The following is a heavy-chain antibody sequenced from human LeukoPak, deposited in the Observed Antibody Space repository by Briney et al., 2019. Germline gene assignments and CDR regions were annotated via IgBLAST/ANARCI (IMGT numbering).Heavy chain of an antibody. CDR3: ARTRNPYQWLVPYFDY. Sequence: KPSETLSLTCTVSGGSVSSGSYYWSWIRQPPGKGLEWIGYIYYSGSTNYNPSLKSRVTISVDTSKNQFSLKLSSVTAADTAVYYCARTRNPYQWLVPYFDYWGQGTLVTVSS. CDR2: IYYSGST. V-gene: IGHV4-61*01. J-gene: IGHJ4*02. CDR1: GGSVSSGSYY. D-gene: IGHD6-19*01.